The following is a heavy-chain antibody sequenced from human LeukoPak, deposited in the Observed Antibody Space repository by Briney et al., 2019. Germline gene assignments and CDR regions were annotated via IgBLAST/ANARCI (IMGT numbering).Heavy chain of an antibody. CDR1: GFTFDDYG. V-gene: IGHV3-20*04. CDR2: INWNGGST. CDR3: ARDPAYYDSSGYYERPHWFDS. Sequence: GGSLRLSCAASGFTFDDYGMSWVPQAPGKGLEWVSGINWNGGSTGYADSVKGRFTVSRDNAKNSLYLQMNSLRAEDTALYYCARDPAYYDSSGYYERPHWFDSWGQGTLVTVSS. D-gene: IGHD3-22*01. J-gene: IGHJ5*01.